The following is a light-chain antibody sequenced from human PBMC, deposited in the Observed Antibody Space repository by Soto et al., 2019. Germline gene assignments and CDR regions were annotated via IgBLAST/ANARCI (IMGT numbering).Light chain of an antibody. V-gene: IGKV1-39*01. CDR3: QQRYSTPRKT. Sequence: DIQMTQSPSSLSASVGDRVTITCRASQSISSYLNWYQQKPGKAPKLLIYAASSLQSGVPSRFSGSGSGTEFTLTISSLQPEDFATYYCQQRYSTPRKTFGQGTKVEIK. J-gene: IGKJ1*01. CDR2: AAS. CDR1: QSISSY.